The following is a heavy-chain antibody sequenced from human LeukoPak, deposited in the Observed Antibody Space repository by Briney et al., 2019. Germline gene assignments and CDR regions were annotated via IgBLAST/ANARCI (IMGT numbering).Heavy chain of an antibody. CDR1: GFTVSSNY. CDR3: ARGPFYCSSTSCHRAPFDP. CDR2: IYSGGST. Sequence: GGSLRLSCVASGFTVSSNYMSWVRQAPGKGLEWVSVIYSGGSTYYADSVKGRFTISRDNSKNTLYLQMNSLRAEDTAVYYCARGPFYCSSTSCHRAPFDPWGQGTLVTVSS. D-gene: IGHD2-2*01. V-gene: IGHV3-53*01. J-gene: IGHJ5*02.